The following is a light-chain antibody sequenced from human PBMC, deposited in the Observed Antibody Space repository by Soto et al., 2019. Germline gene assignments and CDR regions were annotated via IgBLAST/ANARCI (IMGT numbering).Light chain of an antibody. Sequence: QSALTQPASVSGSPGQSITISCTGTSSDVGGYNYVSWYQQHPGKAPKLMIYNVSNRPSGVSNRFSASKSGNTASLTISGLQAEYEAPYSCSSYPNSNAAVFAAGTQLTV. CDR2: NVS. CDR3: SSYPNSNAAV. CDR1: SSDVGGYNY. J-gene: IGLJ7*01. V-gene: IGLV2-14*01.